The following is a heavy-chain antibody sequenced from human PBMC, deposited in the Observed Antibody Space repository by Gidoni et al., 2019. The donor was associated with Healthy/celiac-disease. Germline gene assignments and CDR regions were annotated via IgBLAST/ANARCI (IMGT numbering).Heavy chain of an antibody. CDR1: GFTVSSNY. Sequence: EVQLVESGGGLIQPGGSLRLSCAASGFTVSSNYMSWVRQAPGKGLEWVSVIYSGGSTYYADYVKGRFTISRDNSKSTLYLQMNSLRAEDTAVYYCARGGWRNYYYGMDVWGQGTTVTVSS. V-gene: IGHV3-53*01. CDR2: IYSGGST. D-gene: IGHD2-8*02. CDR3: ARGGWRNYYYGMDV. J-gene: IGHJ6*02.